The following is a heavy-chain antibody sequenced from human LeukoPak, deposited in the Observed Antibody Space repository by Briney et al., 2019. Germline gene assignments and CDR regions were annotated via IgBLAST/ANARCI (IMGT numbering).Heavy chain of an antibody. CDR3: ASRVTLSGLLLVFDY. D-gene: IGHD3-22*01. V-gene: IGHV4-39*01. CDR1: GGSISSSSYY. CDR2: IYYSGST. J-gene: IGHJ4*02. Sequence: SETLSLTCTVSGGSISSSSYYWGWIRQPPGKGLEWIGSIYYSGSTCYNPSLKSRVTISVDTSKNQFSLKLSSVTAADTAVYYCASRVTLSGLLLVFDYWGQGTLVTVSS.